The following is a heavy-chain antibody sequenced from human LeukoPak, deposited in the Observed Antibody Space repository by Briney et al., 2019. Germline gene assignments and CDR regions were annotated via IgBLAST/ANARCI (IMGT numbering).Heavy chain of an antibody. Sequence: GGSLRLSCAASGFTFDDYAMHWVRQAPGKGLEWVSGISWNSGSIGYADSVKGRFPISRDNAKNSLYLQMNSLRAEDTALYYCAKDMGYSGYDSVDYWGQGTLVTVSS. J-gene: IGHJ4*02. CDR3: AKDMGYSGYDSVDY. CDR2: ISWNSGSI. CDR1: GFTFDDYA. V-gene: IGHV3-9*01. D-gene: IGHD5-12*01.